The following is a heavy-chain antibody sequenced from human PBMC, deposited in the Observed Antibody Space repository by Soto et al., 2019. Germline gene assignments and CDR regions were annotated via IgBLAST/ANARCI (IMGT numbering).Heavy chain of an antibody. CDR1: SDSFSRYS. V-gene: IGHV4-34*01. CDR3: AKKHYSGFDY. D-gene: IGHD1-26*01. J-gene: IGHJ4*02. CDR2: VNYYGNT. Sequence: SDTLSLTCAVYSDSFSRYSWTWIRQPPGKGLEWIGEVNYYGNTVYNPSLKSRVTMSIDTSKMQFTLKLTSLTAADTAVYYCAKKHYSGFDYWGQGSLVTVSS.